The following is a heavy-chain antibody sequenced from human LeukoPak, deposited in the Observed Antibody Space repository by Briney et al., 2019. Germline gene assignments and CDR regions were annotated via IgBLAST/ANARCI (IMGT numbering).Heavy chain of an antibody. CDR3: ARQRVPAAIGGFDP. D-gene: IGHD2-2*02. CDR1: GGSISSSSYY. CDR2: IYYSGST. J-gene: IGHJ5*02. Sequence: PSETLSLTCTVSGGSISSSSYYWGWIRQPPGKGLEWIGSIYYSGSTYYNPSLKSRVTISVGTSKSQFSLKLSSVTAADTAVYYCARQRVPAAIGGFDPWGQGTLVTVSS. V-gene: IGHV4-39*01.